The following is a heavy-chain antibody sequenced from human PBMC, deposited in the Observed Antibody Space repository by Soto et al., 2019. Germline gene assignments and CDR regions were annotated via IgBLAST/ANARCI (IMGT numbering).Heavy chain of an antibody. J-gene: IGHJ4*02. V-gene: IGHV2-5*01. D-gene: IGHD3-16*01. CDR3: AHTWGLPFDY. CDR1: GFSLRTTGVV. CDR2: IYWNDDK. Sequence: QITLKASGPTLVEPTQTLTLTCTYSGFSLRTTGVVVGWIRQPPGKALGWLGIIYWNDDKRYSPSLKNRFTLTSDISQSQVVLTMTNMDPVDTATYYCAHTWGLPFDYWGQGTLVIVSS.